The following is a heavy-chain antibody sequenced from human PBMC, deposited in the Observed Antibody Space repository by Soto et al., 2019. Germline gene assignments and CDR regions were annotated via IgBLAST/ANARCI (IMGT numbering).Heavy chain of an antibody. CDR1: GGSISSGDYY. D-gene: IGHD3-3*01. CDR2: IYYSGST. Sequence: PSETLSLTCTVSGGSISSGDYYWSWIRQPPGKGLEWIGYIYYSGSTYYNPSLKSRVTISVDTSKNQFSLKLSSVTAADTAVYYCASSYYDFWSGLKAPNGMDVWGQGTTVTVSS. CDR3: ASSYYDFWSGLKAPNGMDV. V-gene: IGHV4-30-4*01. J-gene: IGHJ6*02.